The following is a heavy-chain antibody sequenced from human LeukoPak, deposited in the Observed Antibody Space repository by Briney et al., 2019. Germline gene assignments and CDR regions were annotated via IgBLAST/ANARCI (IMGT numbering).Heavy chain of an antibody. J-gene: IGHJ6*02. CDR2: ISYDGSNK. Sequence: QPGRCLRLSCAASGFTFSSYGMHWVRQAPGKGLEWVAVISYDGSNKYYADSVKGRFTISRDNPKNTLYLQMNSLRAEDTAVYYCAKSLGSGGYSYGLGMDVWGQGTTVTVSS. CDR3: AKSLGSGGYSYGLGMDV. V-gene: IGHV3-30*18. CDR1: GFTFSSYG. D-gene: IGHD5-18*01.